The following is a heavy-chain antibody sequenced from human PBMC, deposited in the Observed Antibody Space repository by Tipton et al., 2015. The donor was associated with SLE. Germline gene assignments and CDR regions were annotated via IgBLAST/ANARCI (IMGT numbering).Heavy chain of an antibody. D-gene: IGHD6-6*01. CDR3: ARMEQLPQAFDI. CDR2: IYYSGNT. V-gene: IGHV4-31*03. CDR1: GVSMSRGGYY. Sequence: TLSLTCTVSGVSMSRGGYYWSWIRQHPGKGLECIGYIYYSGNTHYSPSLKSRVTMSVDTSKNQFSLKLSSVTAADTAVYYCARMEQLPQAFDIWGQGTMVTVSS. J-gene: IGHJ3*02.